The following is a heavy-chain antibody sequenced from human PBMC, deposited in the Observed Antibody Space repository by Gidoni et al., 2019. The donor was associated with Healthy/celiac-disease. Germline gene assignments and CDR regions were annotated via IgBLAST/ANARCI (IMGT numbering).Heavy chain of an antibody. D-gene: IGHD2-8*01. J-gene: IGHJ4*02. CDR2: INAGNGNT. V-gene: IGHV1-3*01. Sequence: QVQLVQSGAEVKKPGASVKVSCKASGYIFTRYAMHWVRQAPGQRLEWMGWINAGNGNTKYSQKFQGRVTFSRDTSASTAYMELSSLRSEDTAVYYCARGGYCTNGVCSVVGYWGQGTLVTVSS. CDR3: ARGGYCTNGVCSVVGY. CDR1: GYIFTRYA.